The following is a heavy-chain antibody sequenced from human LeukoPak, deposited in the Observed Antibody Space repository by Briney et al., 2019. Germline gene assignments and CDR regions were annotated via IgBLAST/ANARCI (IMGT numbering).Heavy chain of an antibody. CDR1: GYTFTSYY. CDR3: AREVFKVPDAFDI. CDR2: INPSGGST. J-gene: IGHJ3*02. D-gene: IGHD3-3*01. Sequence: ASVKVSCKASGYTFTSYYMHWVRQAPGQGLEWMGIINPSGGSTSYAQKYQGRVTMTRDTSTSTVYMELSSLRSEDAAVYYFAREVFKVPDAFDIWGQGTMVTVSS. V-gene: IGHV1-46*01.